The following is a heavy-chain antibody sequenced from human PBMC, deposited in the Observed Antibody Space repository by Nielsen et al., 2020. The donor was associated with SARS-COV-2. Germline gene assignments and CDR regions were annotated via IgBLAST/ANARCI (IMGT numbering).Heavy chain of an antibody. Sequence: GGPLRLSCAASGFTFSTYAMSWVRQAPGKGLEWVSGIVGSGGSTYYADSVKGRFTISRDNPKNSLYLQMNSLRAEDTAVYYCAREDDSSGYTYGMDVWGQGTTVTVSS. J-gene: IGHJ6*02. CDR2: IVGSGGST. V-gene: IGHV3-23*01. CDR3: AREDDSSGYTYGMDV. CDR1: GFTFSTYA. D-gene: IGHD3-22*01.